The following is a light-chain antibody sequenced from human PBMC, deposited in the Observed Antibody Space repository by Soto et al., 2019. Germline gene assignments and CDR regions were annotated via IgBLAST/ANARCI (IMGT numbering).Light chain of an antibody. CDR2: EVS. CDR1: SSDFGGYNS. Sequence: QSALTQPASVSGSPGQSITISCTGTSSDFGGYNSVSWYQQHPGKAPKLMIYEVSDRPSGVSDRFSGSKSGNTASLTISGLQAEDEADYYCSSYTSSSLYVFGTGTKLTVL. J-gene: IGLJ1*01. V-gene: IGLV2-14*01. CDR3: SSYTSSSLYV.